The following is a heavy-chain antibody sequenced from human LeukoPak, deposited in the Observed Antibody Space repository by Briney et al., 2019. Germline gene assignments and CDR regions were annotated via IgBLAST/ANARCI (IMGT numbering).Heavy chain of an antibody. CDR1: GFTFSSYS. D-gene: IGHD2-2*01. CDR2: ISSSGSTI. V-gene: IGHV3-48*04. J-gene: IGHJ4*02. CDR3: ARTGSVVVPAADNLDY. Sequence: GGSLRLSCAASGFTFSSYSMNWVRQAPGKGLEWVSYISSSGSTIYYADSVKGRLTISRDNAKNSLYLQMNSLRAEDTAVYYCARTGSVVVPAADNLDYWGQGTLVTVSS.